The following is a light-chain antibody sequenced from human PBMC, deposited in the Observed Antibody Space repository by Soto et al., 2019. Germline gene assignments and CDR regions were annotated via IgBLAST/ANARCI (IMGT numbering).Light chain of an antibody. Sequence: QSALTQPASVSGSPGQSITISCTGTSSDVGSYNLVSWYQQQPGKAPKLMIYEGSKRPSGVSNRFSGSKSGNTASLTICGLQAEDEAYYYCCSDGGSSAVVFGGGTQLTVL. J-gene: IGLJ2*01. CDR1: SSDVGSYNL. CDR3: CSDGGSSAVV. CDR2: EGS. V-gene: IGLV2-23*01.